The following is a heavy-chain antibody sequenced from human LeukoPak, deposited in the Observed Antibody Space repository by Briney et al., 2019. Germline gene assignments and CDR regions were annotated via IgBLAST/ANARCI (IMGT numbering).Heavy chain of an antibody. D-gene: IGHD4-23*01. CDR2: INSDGSGT. CDR1: GFTFSDYW. V-gene: IGHV3-74*01. J-gene: IGHJ5*01. CDR3: ARTEGTVAYDS. Sequence: GGSLRLSCAASGFTFSDYWMHWVRQAPGKGLVWVSRINSDGSGTTYADSVRGRFTISRDNAKNTLYLQVNSLRAEDTAVYYCARTEGTVAYDSWGQGTLVTVSS.